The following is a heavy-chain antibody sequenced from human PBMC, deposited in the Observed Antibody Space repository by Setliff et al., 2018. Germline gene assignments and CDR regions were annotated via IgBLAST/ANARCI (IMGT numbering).Heavy chain of an antibody. CDR3: ARGLRENGYNLADY. CDR2: FDPEDGET. CDR1: GYTLTELS. Sequence: ASVKVSCKVSGYTLTELSRHWVRQAPGKGLEWMGGFDPEDGETIYAQKFQGRVTMTADTSTDTAYMELSSLASEDTAVYYCARGLRENGYNLADYWGQGTLVTVSS. J-gene: IGHJ4*02. D-gene: IGHD5-12*01. V-gene: IGHV1-24*01.